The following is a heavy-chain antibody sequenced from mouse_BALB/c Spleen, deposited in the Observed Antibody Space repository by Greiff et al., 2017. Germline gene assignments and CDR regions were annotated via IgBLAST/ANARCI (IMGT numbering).Heavy chain of an antibody. CDR2: ISSGGGST. CDR3: ASRGTYYAMDY. CDR1: GFAFSSYD. D-gene: IGHD1-1*02. V-gene: IGHV5-12-1*01. Sequence: DVKLVESGGGLVKPGGSLKLSCAASGFAFSSYDMSWVRQTPEKRLEWVAYISSGGGSTYYPDTVKGRFTISRDNAKNTLYLQMSSLKSEDTAMYYCASRGTYYAMDYWGQGTSVTVSS. J-gene: IGHJ4*01.